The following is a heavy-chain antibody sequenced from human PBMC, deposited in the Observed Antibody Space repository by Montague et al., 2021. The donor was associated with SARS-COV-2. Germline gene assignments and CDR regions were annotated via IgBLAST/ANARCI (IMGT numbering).Heavy chain of an antibody. J-gene: IGHJ4*02. D-gene: IGHD3-9*01. CDR3: ARSYYDILTGYYMAFDY. CDR1: GFSLSTSGMC. V-gene: IGHV2-70*01. Sequence: PALVTPTQTLTLTCTFSGFSLSTSGMCVSWIRQPPGKALEWLALXDWXDDKYYSTSLKTRLTISKDTSKNQVVLTMTNMDPVDTATYYCARSYYDILTGYYMAFDYWGQGTLVTVSS. CDR2: XDWXDDK.